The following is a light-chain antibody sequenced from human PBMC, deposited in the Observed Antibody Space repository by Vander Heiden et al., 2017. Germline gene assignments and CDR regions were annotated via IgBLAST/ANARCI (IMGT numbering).Light chain of an antibody. V-gene: IGKV3-11*01. CDR2: DAS. CDR3: QQRINSLLT. CDR1: QSVSIY. J-gene: IGKJ4*01. Sequence: EIVLTQSPATLSLSPGERANLSCRASQSVSIYLAWYQQRPGQAPRLLIYDASNSATGIPARFSGSGSGTDFTLTISNLEPEDFAVYYCQQRINSLLTFGGGTKVEIK.